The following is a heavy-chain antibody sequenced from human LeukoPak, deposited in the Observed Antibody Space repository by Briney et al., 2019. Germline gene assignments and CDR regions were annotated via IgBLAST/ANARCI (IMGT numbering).Heavy chain of an antibody. D-gene: IGHD2-15*01. V-gene: IGHV3-7*01. Sequence: GGSLRLSCAASGFTFSSYWMSWVRQAPGKGLEWVANINQDGSEKNYVDSVKGRFTISRDNAENSLDLQMNSLRVEDTAVYYCARDAYCSGGTCYVYWGQGTLVTVSS. CDR1: GFTFSSYW. CDR2: INQDGSEK. J-gene: IGHJ4*02. CDR3: ARDAYCSGGTCYVY.